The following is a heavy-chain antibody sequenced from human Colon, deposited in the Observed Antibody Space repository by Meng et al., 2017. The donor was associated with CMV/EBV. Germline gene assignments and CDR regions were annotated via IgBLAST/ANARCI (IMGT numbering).Heavy chain of an antibody. V-gene: IGHV1-18*01. D-gene: IGHD1-1*01. CDR1: GYTFTSYG. CDR3: ARDKYNWNDVPYYRMDV. Sequence: ASVKVSCKASGYTFTSYGISWVRQAPGQGLEWMGWISAYNGNTNYAQKLQGRVTMTTDTSTSTAYMELRSLRSDDTAVYYCARDKYNWNDVPYYRMDVWGQGTMVTVSS. J-gene: IGHJ6*02. CDR2: ISAYNGNT.